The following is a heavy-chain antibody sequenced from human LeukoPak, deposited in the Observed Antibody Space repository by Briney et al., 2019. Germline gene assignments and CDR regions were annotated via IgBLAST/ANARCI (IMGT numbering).Heavy chain of an antibody. D-gene: IGHD6-13*01. CDR2: INTNTGNP. V-gene: IGHV7-4-1*02. CDR1: GYTFTSYA. CDR3: ARRYSSSWYGLDAFDI. J-gene: IGHJ3*02. Sequence: GASVKVSCKASGYTFTSYAMNWVRQAPGQGLEWMGWINTNTGNPTYAQGFTRRFVFSLDTSVSTAYLQISSLKAEDTAVYYCARRYSSSWYGLDAFDIWGQGTMVSVSS.